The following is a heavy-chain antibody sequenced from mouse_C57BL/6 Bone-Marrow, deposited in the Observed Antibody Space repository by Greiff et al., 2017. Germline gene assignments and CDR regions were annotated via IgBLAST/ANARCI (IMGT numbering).Heavy chain of an antibody. CDR1: GFTFSSYG. Sequence: EVMLVESGGDLVKPGGSLKLSCAASGFTFSSYGMSWVRQTPDKRLEWVATISSGGSYTYYPDSLKGRFTISRDNAKNTLYLQMSSLKSEDTTMYYCASPITTIYYYAMDYWGQGTSVTVSS. J-gene: IGHJ4*01. CDR3: ASPITTIYYYAMDY. D-gene: IGHD1-1*01. CDR2: ISSGGSYT. V-gene: IGHV5-6*01.